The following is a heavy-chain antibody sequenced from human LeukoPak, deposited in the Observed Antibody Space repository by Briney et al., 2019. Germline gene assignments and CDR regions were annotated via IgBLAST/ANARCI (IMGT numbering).Heavy chain of an antibody. CDR3: AKDEIGAVAGLIDY. D-gene: IGHD6-19*01. J-gene: IGHJ4*02. V-gene: IGHV3-30*18. Sequence: GGSLRLSCAASGFTFSSYGMYWVRQAPGKGLEWVALIPYDGSNKYYADSVKGRFTISRDNSKNTLYLQMNSLRAEDTAVYYCAKDEIGAVAGLIDYWGQGTLVTVSS. CDR1: GFTFSSYG. CDR2: IPYDGSNK.